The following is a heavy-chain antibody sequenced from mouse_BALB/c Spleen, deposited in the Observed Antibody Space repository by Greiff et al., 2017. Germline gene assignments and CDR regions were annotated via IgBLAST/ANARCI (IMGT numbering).Heavy chain of an antibody. CDR1: GFSLTGYG. J-gene: IGHJ1*01. D-gene: IGHD1-1*01. CDR3: AREGYYYGSSSYFDV. Sequence: QVQLKQSGPGLVAPSQSLSITCTVSGFSLTGYGVNWVRQPPGKGLEWLGMIWGDGSTDYNSALKSRLSISKDNSKSQVFLKMNSLQTDDTARYYCAREGYYYGSSSYFDVWGAGTTVTVSS. V-gene: IGHV2-6-7*01. CDR2: IWGDGST.